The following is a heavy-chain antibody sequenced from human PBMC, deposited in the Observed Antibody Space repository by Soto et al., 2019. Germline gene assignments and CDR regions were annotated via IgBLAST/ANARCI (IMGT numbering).Heavy chain of an antibody. Sequence: GGSLRLSCAASGFTFSNAWMNWVRQAPGKGLEWVGRIKSKTDGGTTDYAAPVKGRFTISRDDSKNTLYLQMNSLKTEDTAVYYCTRPGVLLWFGEDSDFDYWGQGTLVTVSS. V-gene: IGHV3-15*07. D-gene: IGHD3-10*01. J-gene: IGHJ4*02. CDR1: GFTFSNAW. CDR2: IKSKTDGGTT. CDR3: TRPGVLLWFGEDSDFDY.